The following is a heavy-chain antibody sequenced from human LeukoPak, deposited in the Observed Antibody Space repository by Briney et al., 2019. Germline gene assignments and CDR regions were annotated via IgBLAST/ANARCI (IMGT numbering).Heavy chain of an antibody. Sequence: GGSLRLSCVVSGCTFDDYAMHWVRQGPGKGLEWVSGISWSSGSIGYADSVKGRFTISRDNAKNSLYLQMNSLRAEDMALYYCAKGSYGSGPDDFYYMDVWGKGTTVTVPS. CDR2: ISWSSGSI. J-gene: IGHJ6*03. CDR1: GCTFDDYA. D-gene: IGHD3-10*01. V-gene: IGHV3-9*03. CDR3: AKGSYGSGPDDFYYMDV.